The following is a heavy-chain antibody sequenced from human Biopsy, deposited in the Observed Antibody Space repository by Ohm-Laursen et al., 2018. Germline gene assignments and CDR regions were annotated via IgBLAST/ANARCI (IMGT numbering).Heavy chain of an antibody. D-gene: IGHD2/OR15-2a*01. CDR3: ARATNSTGWPYYYFYGMDV. V-gene: IGHV4-4*07. CDR2: TYISGRT. CDR1: GASVSTDY. J-gene: IGHJ6*02. Sequence: GTLSLTCSVSGASVSTDYWSWIRQPAGKGLEWIGRTYISGRTDYNPSLKSRVIVSVDTSKNQFSLRLNSVTAADTAVYYCARATNSTGWPYYYFYGMDVWGQGTTVTVSS.